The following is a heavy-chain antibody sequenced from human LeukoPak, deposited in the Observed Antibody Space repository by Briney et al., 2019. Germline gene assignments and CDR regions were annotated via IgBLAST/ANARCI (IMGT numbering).Heavy chain of an antibody. CDR3: ARGRVTGGCMDY. D-gene: IGHD2-21*02. J-gene: IGHJ4*02. CDR1: GGSISSGGYY. Sequence: PSQTLSLTCTVSGGSISSGGYYWSWIRQHPGKGLEWIGYIYYSGSTYYNPSLKSRVTISVDTSKNQFSLKLSSVTAADTAVYYYARGRVTGGCMDYWGQGTLVTVSS. CDR2: IYYSGST. V-gene: IGHV4-31*03.